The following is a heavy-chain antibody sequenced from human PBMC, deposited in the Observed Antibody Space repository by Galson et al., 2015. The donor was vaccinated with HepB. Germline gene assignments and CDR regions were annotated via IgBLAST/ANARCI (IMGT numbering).Heavy chain of an antibody. Sequence: SLRLSCAASGFSFSTYSMNWVRQAPGKGLEWVSYISSSSTTIYYADSVKGRFTISRDNAKNSVYLQMNSLRAEDTAVYYCARRLNTYPFDFWGQGTLVTVSS. J-gene: IGHJ4*02. V-gene: IGHV3-48*01. CDR1: GFSFSTYS. CDR2: ISSSSTTI. D-gene: IGHD1/OR15-1a*01. CDR3: ARRLNTYPFDF.